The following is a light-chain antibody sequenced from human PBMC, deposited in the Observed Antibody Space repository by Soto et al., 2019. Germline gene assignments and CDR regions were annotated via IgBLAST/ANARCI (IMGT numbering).Light chain of an antibody. CDR1: QSISSY. Sequence: DIQMTQSPSSLSASVGDRVTITCRASQSISSYLNWYQQKPGKAPKLLIYAASSLQSVVPSRFSGSGSGTDFTLPISSLQPDGFATYYCQQSYSTPHMYTFGQGTKLEIK. J-gene: IGKJ2*01. CDR2: AAS. CDR3: QQSYSTPHMYT. V-gene: IGKV1-39*01.